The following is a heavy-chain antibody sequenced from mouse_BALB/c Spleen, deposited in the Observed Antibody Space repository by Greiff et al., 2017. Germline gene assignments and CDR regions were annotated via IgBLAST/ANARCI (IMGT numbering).Heavy chain of an antibody. Sequence: VQLQQSGPGLVAPSQSLSITCTVSGFSLTGYGVNWVRQPPGKGLEWLGMIWGDGSTDYNSALKSRLSISKDNSKSQVFLKMNSLQTDDTARYYCARDGNYYGRYYYAMDYWGQGTSVTVSS. J-gene: IGHJ4*01. CDR1: GFSLTGYG. D-gene: IGHD1-1*01. V-gene: IGHV2-6-7*01. CDR3: ARDGNYYGRYYYAMDY. CDR2: IWGDGST.